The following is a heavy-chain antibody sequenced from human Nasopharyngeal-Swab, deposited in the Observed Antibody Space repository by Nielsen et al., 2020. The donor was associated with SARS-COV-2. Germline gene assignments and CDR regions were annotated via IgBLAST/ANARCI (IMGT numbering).Heavy chain of an antibody. J-gene: IGHJ4*02. D-gene: IGHD6-19*01. CDR2: INPRGCST. CDR1: GYTFTSYY. CDR3: ARDVPIAVAGTWGDY. V-gene: IGHV1-46*01. Sequence: ASVKVSCKASGYTFTSYYMHWVRQAPGQGLEWMGIINPRGCSTSYAQKFQGRVTMTRDTSTSTVYMELSSLRSEDTAVYYCARDVPIAVAGTWGDYWGQGTLVTVSS.